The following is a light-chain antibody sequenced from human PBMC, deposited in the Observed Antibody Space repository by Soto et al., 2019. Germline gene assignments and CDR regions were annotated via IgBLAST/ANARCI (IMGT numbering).Light chain of an antibody. CDR3: QQYENLPT. Sequence: DIQMTQSPSSLSASVGDRVTITCRASQGISTYLNWYQQKPGKAPKLLIYAASSLQSGVPSRFSGSGSETDFTLTISCLQSEDFATYYCQQYENLPTFGQGTRLEIK. J-gene: IGKJ5*01. CDR2: AAS. V-gene: IGKV1-39*01. CDR1: QGISTY.